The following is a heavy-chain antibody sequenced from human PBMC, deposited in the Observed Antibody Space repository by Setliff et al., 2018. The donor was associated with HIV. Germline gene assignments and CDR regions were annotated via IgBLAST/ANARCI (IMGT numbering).Heavy chain of an antibody. V-gene: IGHV1-2*04. J-gene: IGHJ4*02. CDR1: GYSFTDYY. D-gene: IGHD3-22*01. CDR2: INPKSDGT. Sequence: ASVKVSCKASGYSFTDYYIHWVRQAPGRGLEWMGWINPKSDGTNYAQKFQGWITMTRDTSISTAYMELSRLRSDDTAVYYCARGMDYYDTSGYYQYYFDYWGQGTLVTVS. CDR3: ARGMDYYDTSGYYQYYFDY.